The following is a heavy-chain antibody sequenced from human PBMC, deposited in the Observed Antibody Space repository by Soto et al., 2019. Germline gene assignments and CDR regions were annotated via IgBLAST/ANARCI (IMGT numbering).Heavy chain of an antibody. CDR2: ISYDGSKT. V-gene: IGHV3-30*04. J-gene: IGHJ4*02. CDR3: ARDRDSSYFPPPYYFDS. CDR1: AFTFRSYT. Sequence: QVQLVESGGGVVQPGRSLRLSCAASAFTFRSYTMHWVRQAPGKGLEWVATISYDGSKTNYADSVRGRSTISRDNSKSTLFLQMDSLRPEDTAVYSCARDRDSSYFPPPYYFDSWGQGTLVTVSS. D-gene: IGHD4-4*01.